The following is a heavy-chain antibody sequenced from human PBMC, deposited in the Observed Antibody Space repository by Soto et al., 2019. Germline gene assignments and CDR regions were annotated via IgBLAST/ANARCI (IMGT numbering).Heavy chain of an antibody. CDR1: GFLFENFT. CDR3: AKHLGIHNAGGLDY. V-gene: IGHV3-23*01. CDR2: ISTGGVTA. J-gene: IGHJ4*02. Sequence: DVQLLESGGGLVQPGGSLRLSCAASGFLFENFTMKWVRQAPGRGLEWVSSISTGGVTALYADAVKGRFTISRDDFMNTLYLQMNSLTAEDTALYYCAKHLGIHNAGGLDYWGQGPLITVSS. D-gene: IGHD7-27*01.